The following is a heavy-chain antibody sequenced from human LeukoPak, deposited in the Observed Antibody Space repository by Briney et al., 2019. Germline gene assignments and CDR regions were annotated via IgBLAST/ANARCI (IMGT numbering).Heavy chain of an antibody. D-gene: IGHD1-7*01. CDR2: IKEDGTYT. J-gene: IGHJ4*02. V-gene: IGHV3-74*01. CDR1: GFSFSKYW. CDR3: ARVLARGIPRGDDLNS. Sequence: TGGSLRLSCAASGFSFSKYWMHWVRQTPGEGLVWVARIKEDGTYTSYADSVKGRFTISRDNARNTVFLQMNSLRAEDTAGYYCARVLARGIPRGDDLNSWGKGTLVTVS.